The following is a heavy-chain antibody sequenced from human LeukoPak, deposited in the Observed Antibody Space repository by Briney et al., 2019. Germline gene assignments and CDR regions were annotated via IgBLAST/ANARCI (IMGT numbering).Heavy chain of an antibody. D-gene: IGHD2-8*02. CDR3: VHPCTGSNCISYYYDY. V-gene: IGHV2-5*01. Sequence: ASGPTLVNPTQTLTLTCTLSGFSLSTSGVGVGWIRQPPGKTLEWLAFIYWNDDKRHSPFLNSRLTITKDTSKNEVVLTVTHMGPADTATYFCVHPCTGSNCISYYYDYWGEGILVTVSS. CDR1: GFSLSTSGVG. CDR2: IYWNDDK. J-gene: IGHJ4*02.